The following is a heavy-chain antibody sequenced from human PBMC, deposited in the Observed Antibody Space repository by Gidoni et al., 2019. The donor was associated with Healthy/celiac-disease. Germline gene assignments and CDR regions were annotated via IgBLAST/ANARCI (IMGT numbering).Heavy chain of an antibody. CDR2: INHSGST. CDR1: GGSLRGYY. Sequence: QVQLQQWGAGLLKPSETLSLTCAVYGGSLRGYYWSWIRQPPGKGLEWIGEINHSGSTNYNPSRKSRVTISVDTSKNQFSLKLSSVTAADTAVYYCARGRGVYDFWSGYYSPLGAIRFDPWGQGTLVTVSS. V-gene: IGHV4-34*01. CDR3: ARGRGVYDFWSGYYSPLGAIRFDP. D-gene: IGHD3-3*01. J-gene: IGHJ5*02.